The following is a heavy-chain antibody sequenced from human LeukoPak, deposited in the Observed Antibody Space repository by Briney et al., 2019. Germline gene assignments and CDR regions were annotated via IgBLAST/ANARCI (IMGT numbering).Heavy chain of an antibody. D-gene: IGHD6-6*01. V-gene: IGHV5-51*01. Sequence: RQXXXKGXEWMGIIYPGDSDTRYSPSFQGQVTISADKSISTAYLQWSSLKASDTAMYYCARQGSSDFDYWGQGTLVTVSS. J-gene: IGHJ4*02. CDR2: IYPGDSDT. CDR3: ARQGSSDFDY.